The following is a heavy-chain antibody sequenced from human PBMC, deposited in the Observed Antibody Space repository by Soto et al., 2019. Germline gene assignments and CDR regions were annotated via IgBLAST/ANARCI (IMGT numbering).Heavy chain of an antibody. CDR3: AIHFYYGSGSYYAVHY. Sequence: EVQLLESGGGLVQPGGSLRLSCVVSGFTFNNYAMNWVRQAPGKGLEWVSGISASGGSTYYADSVKGRFTISRDSSKHTLYLQMNSLRADDTAIYYCAIHFYYGSGSYYAVHYGGQGTLVTVSS. V-gene: IGHV3-23*01. D-gene: IGHD3-10*01. CDR1: GFTFNNYA. CDR2: ISASGGST. J-gene: IGHJ4*02.